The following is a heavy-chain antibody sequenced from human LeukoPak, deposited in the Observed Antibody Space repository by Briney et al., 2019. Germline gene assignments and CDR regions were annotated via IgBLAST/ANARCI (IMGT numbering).Heavy chain of an antibody. CDR3: ARDGSFWRGYPYYFDY. Sequence: GGSLRLSCAASGFTFSSYGMHWVRQAPGKGLEWVAIIWYDGSNKYYADSVKGRFTISRDNSKNTLYLQVNSLRAEDTAVYYCARDGSFWRGYPYYFDYWGQGTLVAASS. CDR2: IWYDGSNK. D-gene: IGHD3-3*01. CDR1: GFTFSSYG. J-gene: IGHJ4*02. V-gene: IGHV3-33*01.